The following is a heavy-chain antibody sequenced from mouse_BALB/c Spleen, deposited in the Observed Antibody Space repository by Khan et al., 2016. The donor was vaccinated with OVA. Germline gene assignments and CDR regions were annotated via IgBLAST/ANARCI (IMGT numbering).Heavy chain of an antibody. V-gene: IGHV1-9*01. CDR2: IFPGSVST. D-gene: IGHD2-2*01. CDR1: GYTFSSYW. CDR3: AGGGYGGFAY. Sequence: QVQLQQSGGDLMKPGASVKISCKATGYTFSSYWIEWVKQRPGHGLEWIGQIFPGSVSTTYNEKFKGKATFTADTSSNTAYMQLSSLESEDSAVYDSAGGGYGGFAYWGQGTLVTVSA. J-gene: IGHJ3*01.